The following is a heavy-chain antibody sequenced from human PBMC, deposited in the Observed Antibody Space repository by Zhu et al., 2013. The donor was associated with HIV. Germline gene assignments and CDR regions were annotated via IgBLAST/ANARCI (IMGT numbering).Heavy chain of an antibody. V-gene: IGHV1-46*01. J-gene: IGHJ1*01. Sequence: QVQLVQSGAEVKKPGASVKVSCKASGYTFTSYYMHWVRQAPGQGLEWMGIINPSGGSTSYAQKFQGRVTMARDTSTSTVYMELSSLRSEDTAVYYCARGDSKVVPAAKRGEYFQHWGQGTLVTVSS. CDR1: GYTFTSYY. CDR2: INPSGGST. CDR3: ARGDSKVVPAAKRGEYFQH. D-gene: IGHD2-2*01.